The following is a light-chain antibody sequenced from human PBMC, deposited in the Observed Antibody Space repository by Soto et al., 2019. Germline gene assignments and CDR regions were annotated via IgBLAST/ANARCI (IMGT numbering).Light chain of an antibody. CDR1: QSISGY. CDR2: DTS. CDR3: QQRNYWPRT. Sequence: EIVLTQSPATLSLSPGERATLSCRASQSISGYLAWYQQKPGQAPRFLIYDTSNRATGIPARFSGSGSGTDFTLTISCLEAEDFAVYYCQQRNYWPRTFGQGTKVELK. V-gene: IGKV3-11*01. J-gene: IGKJ1*01.